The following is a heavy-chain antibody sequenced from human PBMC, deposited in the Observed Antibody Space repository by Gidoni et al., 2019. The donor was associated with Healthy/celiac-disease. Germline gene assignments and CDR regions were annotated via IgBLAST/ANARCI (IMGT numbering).Heavy chain of an antibody. CDR3: AKAVGYCSSTSCLYYYGMDV. Sequence: QVQLVQSGAEVTKPGSSVKVSCKALGGTFSSYATSWVRQAPGQGLEWMGGSIPIFGTADYTQKFQGRITITADESTSTAYMELSSLRSEDTAVYYCAKAVGYCSSTSCLYYYGMDVWGQGTTVTVSS. J-gene: IGHJ6*02. D-gene: IGHD2-2*01. CDR2: SIPIFGTA. V-gene: IGHV1-69*01. CDR1: GGTFSSYA.